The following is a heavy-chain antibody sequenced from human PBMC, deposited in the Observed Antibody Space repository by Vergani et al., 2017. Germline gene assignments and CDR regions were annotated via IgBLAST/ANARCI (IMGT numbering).Heavy chain of an antibody. Sequence: QLQLQESGPGLVKPSETLSLSCRVSGDSISRSHYYWGFIRQPPGKGLEWIGSISSSGSPYYNPTLKTRLAFSVDTSKNRFSLSLKSGTATDTGMYYCAGPVGPSAIADGYHVWGKGTTVTVSS. CDR3: AGPVGPSAIADGYHV. CDR2: ISSSGSP. CDR1: GDSISRSHYY. D-gene: IGHD3-22*01. J-gene: IGHJ6*04. V-gene: IGHV4-39*02.